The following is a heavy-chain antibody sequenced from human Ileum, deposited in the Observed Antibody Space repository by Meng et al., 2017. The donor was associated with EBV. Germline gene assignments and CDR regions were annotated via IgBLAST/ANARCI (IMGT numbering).Heavy chain of an antibody. Sequence: VQLVEAGGGLVQPGVSLGLSCAASGFTFSNAWMHWLRQAPGKGLVWVSHIDTDGSTTNYAGSVKGRFTISRDNAKNTLSLQMNSLRVEDTAVYYCVRGGLGPWYWGQGTLVTVSS. V-gene: IGHV3-74*01. CDR1: GFTFSNAW. CDR3: VRGGLGPWY. D-gene: IGHD3/OR15-3a*01. J-gene: IGHJ4*02. CDR2: IDTDGSTT.